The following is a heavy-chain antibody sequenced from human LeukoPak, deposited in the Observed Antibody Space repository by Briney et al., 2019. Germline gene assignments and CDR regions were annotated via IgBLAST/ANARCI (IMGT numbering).Heavy chain of an antibody. Sequence: PSETLSLTCTVSGGSISSTTYYWGWIRQPPGKGLEWIGSMSYRGTTYYNPSLKSRVTISVDTSKNQFTLKMTSGTAADTAVYYCARIETYSSGWYDAFFDYWGQGTLVTVSS. V-gene: IGHV4-39*06. CDR1: GGSISSTTYY. CDR2: MSYRGTT. D-gene: IGHD6-19*01. J-gene: IGHJ4*02. CDR3: ARIETYSSGWYDAFFDY.